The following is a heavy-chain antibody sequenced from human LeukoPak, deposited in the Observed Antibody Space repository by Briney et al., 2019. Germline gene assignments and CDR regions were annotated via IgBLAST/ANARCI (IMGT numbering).Heavy chain of an antibody. CDR2: IYYSGST. CDR1: GGSISSGGYY. J-gene: IGHJ4*02. D-gene: IGHD2-21*01. Sequence: PSQTLSLTCTVSGGSISSGGYYWSWIRQHPGKGLEWIGYIYYSGSTYYNPSLKSRVTISVDRSKNQFSLKLSSVTAADTAVYYCARERHLLYHDYWGQGTLVTVSS. V-gene: IGHV4-31*03. CDR3: ARERHLLYHDY.